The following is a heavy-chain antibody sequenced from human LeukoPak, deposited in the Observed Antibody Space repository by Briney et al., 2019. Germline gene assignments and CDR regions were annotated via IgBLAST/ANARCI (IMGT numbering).Heavy chain of an antibody. J-gene: IGHJ3*02. CDR2: IYYSGST. CDR3: ASLVVITSGAFDI. Sequence: SETLSLTCTVSGGSISSSSHYWGWIRQPPGKGLEWIGSIYYSGSTYYSPSLKSRVTISVDTSKNQFSLKLSSVTAADTAVYYCASLVVITSGAFDIWGQGTMVTVSS. V-gene: IGHV4-39*01. D-gene: IGHD3-22*01. CDR1: GGSISSSSHY.